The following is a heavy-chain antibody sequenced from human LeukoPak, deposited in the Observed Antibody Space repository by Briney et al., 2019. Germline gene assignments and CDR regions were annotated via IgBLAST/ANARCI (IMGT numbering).Heavy chain of an antibody. V-gene: IGHV3-21*01. D-gene: IGHD1-26*01. Sequence: GGSLRLSCAASGFTFSGYNMNWVRQAPGKGLEWVSFISTSSSYIHYADSVKGRFTISRDNAKNSLFLQMNSLRAEDTAVYYCARGSWELTYFDYWGQGTLVTVSS. CDR3: ARGSWELTYFDY. CDR1: GFTFSGYN. J-gene: IGHJ4*02. CDR2: ISTSSSYI.